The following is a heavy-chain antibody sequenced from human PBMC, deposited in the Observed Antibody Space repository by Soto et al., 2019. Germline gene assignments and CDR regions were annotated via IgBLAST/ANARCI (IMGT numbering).Heavy chain of an antibody. V-gene: IGHV4-61*01. J-gene: IGHJ4*02. CDR2: IPNNGSP. CDR3: ARIGWGGDS. D-gene: IGHD7-27*01. Sequence: SETLSLTCSVSGGSVRTGIYHWSWIRQPPGKGLEWIGFIPNNGSPDYNPSLKSRVVVSIDRSKNQFSLKVNSVTAADTAVYYCARIGWGGDSWGQGTLVTVPS. CDR1: GGSVRTGIYH.